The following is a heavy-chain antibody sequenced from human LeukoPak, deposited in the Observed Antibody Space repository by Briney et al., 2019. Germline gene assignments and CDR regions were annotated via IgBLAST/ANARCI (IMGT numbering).Heavy chain of an antibody. CDR1: GFTFGTYW. CDR2: IKLDGSEK. D-gene: IGHD5-18*01. V-gene: IGHV3-7*04. J-gene: IGHJ4*02. Sequence: PGGSLRLSCAASGFTFGTYWMSWLRQAPGKGLEWVANIKLDGSEKNYVDSVKGRFTISRDNAKSSLYLQMNSLRDKDTAVYYCARAYSYVLYWGQGTLVTVSS. CDR3: ARAYSYVLY.